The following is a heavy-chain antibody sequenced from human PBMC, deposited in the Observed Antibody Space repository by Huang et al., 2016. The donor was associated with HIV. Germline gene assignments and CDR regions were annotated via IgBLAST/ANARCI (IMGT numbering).Heavy chain of an antibody. CDR2: INPNSGGR. J-gene: IGHJ2*01. CDR1: GYTFTVHY. D-gene: IGHD3-22*01. V-gene: IGHV1-2*02. Sequence: QVQLVQSGAAVKKPGASMKVSCRASGYTFTVHYLHWVRQAPGQGPEWMGWINPNSGGRNYAQRFQGRITMTRDTSINTVYMELRSLRSDDTAVYYCARDPGGSGYFWYLDLWGRGTPVIVSS. CDR3: ARDPGGSGYFWYLDL.